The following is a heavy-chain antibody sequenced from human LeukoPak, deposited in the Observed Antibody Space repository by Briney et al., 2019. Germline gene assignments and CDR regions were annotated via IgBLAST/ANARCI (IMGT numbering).Heavy chain of an antibody. D-gene: IGHD6-6*01. J-gene: IGHJ4*02. Sequence: GGSLRLSCAASGLTVSNNYMSWVRQAPGKGLEWVSALFANGDTYFADSVRGRFTISRDNSKNTLHLEMNRLRVEDTAVYYCARDQYSSSRVVDYWGQGTLVTVSS. CDR2: LFANGDT. V-gene: IGHV3-66*01. CDR1: GLTVSNNY. CDR3: ARDQYSSSRVVDY.